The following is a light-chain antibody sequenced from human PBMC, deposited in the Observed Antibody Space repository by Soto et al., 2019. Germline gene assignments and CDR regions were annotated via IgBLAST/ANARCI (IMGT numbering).Light chain of an antibody. CDR3: QSYDSSLSAYV. Sequence: QSVLTQPPSVPGAPGQRVTISCTGGSSNIGAGFDVHWYQQLPRTAPKLLIYNNNNRPSGVPDRFSVSRSATSASLAITGLQAADEADYYCQSYDSSLSAYVFGTGTKLTVL. CDR1: SSNIGAGFD. CDR2: NNN. J-gene: IGLJ1*01. V-gene: IGLV1-40*01.